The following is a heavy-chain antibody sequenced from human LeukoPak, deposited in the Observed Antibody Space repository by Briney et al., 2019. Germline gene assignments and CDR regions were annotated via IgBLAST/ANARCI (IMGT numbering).Heavy chain of an antibody. CDR3: ARSKIDY. D-gene: IGHD4-11*01. CDR1: GLTVRNNY. J-gene: IGHJ4*02. Sequence: PGGSLRLSCAASGLTVRNNYMSWVRQAPGKGLEWVANINEDGSEKYYADSVEGRFTISRDNAKNSLDLQMSSLNAEDTAVYYCARSKIDYWGQGTLVTVSS. V-gene: IGHV3-7*01. CDR2: INEDGSEK.